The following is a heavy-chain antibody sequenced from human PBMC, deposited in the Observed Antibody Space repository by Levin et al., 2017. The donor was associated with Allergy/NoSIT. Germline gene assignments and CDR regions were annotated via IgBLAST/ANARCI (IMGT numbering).Heavy chain of an antibody. V-gene: IGHV2-5*02. CDR3: AHPDYCTGGVCHPREGGWFDP. D-gene: IGHD2-8*02. CDR1: GFSLSTSGVG. Sequence: SGPTLVKPTQTLTLTCTFSGFSLSTSGVGVGWIRQPPGKALEWLALIYWDDDKRYSPSLKSRLTITKDTSKNQVVLTMTNMDPVDTATYYCAHPDYCTGGVCHPREGGWFDPWGQGTLVTVSS. CDR2: IYWDDDK. J-gene: IGHJ5*02.